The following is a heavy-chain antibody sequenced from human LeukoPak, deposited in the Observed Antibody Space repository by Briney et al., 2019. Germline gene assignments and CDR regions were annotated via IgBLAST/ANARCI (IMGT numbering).Heavy chain of an antibody. Sequence: GASVKVSCKASGYTFTSYDINWVRQATGQGLEWMGRIIPIFGTANYAQKFQGRVTITTDESTSTAYMELSSLRSEDTAVYYCARDSSPEYCGGDCSSYYFDYWGQGTLVTVSS. D-gene: IGHD2-21*02. CDR1: GYTFTSYD. CDR3: ARDSSPEYCGGDCSSYYFDY. J-gene: IGHJ4*02. CDR2: IIPIFGTA. V-gene: IGHV1-69*05.